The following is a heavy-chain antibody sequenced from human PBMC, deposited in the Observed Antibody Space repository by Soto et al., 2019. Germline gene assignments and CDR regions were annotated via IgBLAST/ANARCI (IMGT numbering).Heavy chain of an antibody. CDR2: IYGGGNGP. J-gene: IGHJ4*02. Sequence: EVQVLESGGGLVQPGGSLRLSCAATGFTFSDFAMSWVRQAPGKGLEWVSRIYGGGNGPHYADSVKGRVTISRDNSKNTLYRQMNSLRAEDTAVYYCAKMEGMDPWAYSFDYGGQGTLVTVSS. CDR1: GFTFSDFA. V-gene: IGHV3-23*01. D-gene: IGHD2-2*03. CDR3: AKMEGMDPWAYSFDY.